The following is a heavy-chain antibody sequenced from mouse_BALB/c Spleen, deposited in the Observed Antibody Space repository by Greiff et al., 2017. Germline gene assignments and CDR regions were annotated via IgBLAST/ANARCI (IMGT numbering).Heavy chain of an antibody. D-gene: IGHD4-1*01. CDR1: GYSITSDYA. J-gene: IGHJ3*01. CDR3: ARSPNWPWFAY. CDR2: ISYSGST. V-gene: IGHV3-2*02. Sequence: VQLKESGPGLVKPSQSLSLTCTVTGYSITSDYAWNWIRQFPGNKLEWMGYISYSGSTSYNPSLKSRISITRDTSKNQFFLQLNSVTTEDTATYYCARSPNWPWFAYWGQGTLVTVSA.